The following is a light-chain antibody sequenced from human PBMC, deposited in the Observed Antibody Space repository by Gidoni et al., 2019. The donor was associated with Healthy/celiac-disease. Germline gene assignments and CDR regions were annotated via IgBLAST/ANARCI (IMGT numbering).Light chain of an antibody. CDR3: QQRSNWPPLT. J-gene: IGKJ4*01. CDR2: DAS. Sequence: EIVLTQSPDTLSLSPGERATLSCRASQSVSSYLAWYQQKPGQAPMLLIYDASNRATGIPARFSGSGSGTDFTLTISSLEPEDFAVYYCQQRSNWPPLTFGGGTKVEIK. CDR1: QSVSSY. V-gene: IGKV3-11*01.